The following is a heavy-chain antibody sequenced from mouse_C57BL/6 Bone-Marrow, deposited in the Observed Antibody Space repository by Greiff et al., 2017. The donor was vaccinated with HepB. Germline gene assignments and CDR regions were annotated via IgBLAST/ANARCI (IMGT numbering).Heavy chain of an antibody. J-gene: IGHJ4*01. CDR2: INPYNGGT. CDR3: ARDYDGEGY. D-gene: IGHD2-4*01. CDR1: GYTFTDYY. V-gene: IGHV1-19*01. Sequence: VQLQQSGPVLVKPGASVKMSCKASGYTFTDYYMNWVKQSHGKSLEWIGVINPYNGGTSYNQKFKGKATLTVDKSSRTAYMELNSLTSEDSAVYYCARDYDGEGYWGQGTSVTVSS.